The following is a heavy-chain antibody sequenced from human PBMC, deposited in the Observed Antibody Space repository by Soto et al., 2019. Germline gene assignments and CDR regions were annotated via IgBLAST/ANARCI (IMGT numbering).Heavy chain of an antibody. V-gene: IGHV3-64*01. Sequence: EVQLVESGGGLAQPGGSLRLSCAASGFTFSSDAMDWVRRAPGKGLGYVSGISSNGIGTYYASSVKGRFTISRDNSRETVYLQMVSLRPEDMAVYYCARRARADYYSMDVWGKGTTVTVS. CDR3: ARRARADYYSMDV. D-gene: IGHD6-6*01. CDR1: GFTFSSDA. CDR2: ISSNGIGT. J-gene: IGHJ6*03.